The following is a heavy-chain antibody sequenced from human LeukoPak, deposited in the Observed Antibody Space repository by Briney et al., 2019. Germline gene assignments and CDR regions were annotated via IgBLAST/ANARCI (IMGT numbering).Heavy chain of an antibody. CDR2: ISYDGSNK. D-gene: IGHD6-19*01. CDR3: ARANVGYSSGWYSGLDP. CDR1: GFTFSSYA. Sequence: KAGGSLRLSCAASGFTFSSYAMHWVRQAPGKGLEWVAVISYDGSNKYYADSVKGRFTISRDNSKNTLYLQMNSRRAEDTAVYYCARANVGYSSGWYSGLDPWGQGTLVTVSS. J-gene: IGHJ5*02. V-gene: IGHV3-30*04.